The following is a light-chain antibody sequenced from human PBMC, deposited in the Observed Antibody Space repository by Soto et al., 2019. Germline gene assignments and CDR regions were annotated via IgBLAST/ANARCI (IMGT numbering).Light chain of an antibody. CDR2: AAS. CDR3: QQSHITTLFT. Sequence: DIQMTQSPSSLSASIGDRVTITCRASQNINSHLNWYQQKPGKAPQVLIYAASRLQSGVPFRFSGSGSGTEFTLTISSLEPEDFATYYCQQSHITTLFTFGKGTKLEIK. V-gene: IGKV1-39*01. CDR1: QNINSH. J-gene: IGKJ2*01.